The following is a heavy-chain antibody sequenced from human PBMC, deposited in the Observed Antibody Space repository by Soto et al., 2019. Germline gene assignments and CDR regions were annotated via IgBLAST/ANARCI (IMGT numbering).Heavy chain of an antibody. J-gene: IGHJ6*03. CDR1: GGSISSSSYY. Sequence: SETLSLTCTVSGGSISSSSYYWGWIRQPPGKGLEWIGSIYYSGSTYYNPSLKSRVTISVDTSKNQFSLKLSSVTAADTAVYYCARSPLYCSGGSCYPYYYYYYMDVWGKGTTVTVSS. CDR3: ARSPLYCSGGSCYPYYYYYYMDV. D-gene: IGHD2-15*01. CDR2: IYYSGST. V-gene: IGHV4-39*01.